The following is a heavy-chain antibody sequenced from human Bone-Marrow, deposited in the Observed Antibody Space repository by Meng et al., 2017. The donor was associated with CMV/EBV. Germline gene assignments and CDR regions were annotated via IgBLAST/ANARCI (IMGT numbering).Heavy chain of an antibody. Sequence: GSLRLSCTVSGGSVSSGSYYWSWIRQPPGEGLEWIGYIYYSGSTNYNPSLKSRVTMSVDTSKNQFSLKLSSVTAADTAVYYCARDVRGRTGDSWGQGTLVTVSS. V-gene: IGHV4-61*01. CDR3: ARDVRGRTGDS. CDR2: IYYSGST. CDR1: GGSVSSGSYY. D-gene: IGHD7-27*01. J-gene: IGHJ4*02.